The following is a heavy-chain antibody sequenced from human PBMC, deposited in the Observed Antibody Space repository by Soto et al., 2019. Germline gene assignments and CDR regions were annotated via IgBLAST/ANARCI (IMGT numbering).Heavy chain of an antibody. Sequence: QMQLVESGGGVVQPGRSLRLSCAASGFTFRNCMHWVRQAPGKGLEWVSLILNDGSKEYYRDSVKGRFTISRDNSRNSLYLQMNSLRDDDTALYYCVRDDDGGPNALEMWGQGTMVSVSS. V-gene: IGHV3-33*01. D-gene: IGHD4-17*01. CDR3: VRDDDGGPNALEM. CDR1: GFTFRNC. J-gene: IGHJ3*02. CDR2: ILNDGSKE.